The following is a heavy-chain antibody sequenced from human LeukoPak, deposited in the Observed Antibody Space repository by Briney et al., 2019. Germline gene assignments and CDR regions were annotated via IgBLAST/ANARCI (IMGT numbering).Heavy chain of an antibody. D-gene: IGHD3-16*01. J-gene: IGHJ6*03. Sequence: PSETLSLTCAVYGGSFSGYYWSWIRQPPGKGLEWIGEINHSGSTNYNPSLKSRVTISADTSKNQFSLKLSSVTAADTAVYFCARVSRDGGSSSYYYMDVWGKGTTVTVSS. V-gene: IGHV4-34*01. CDR2: INHSGST. CDR3: ARVSRDGGSSSYYYMDV. CDR1: GGSFSGYY.